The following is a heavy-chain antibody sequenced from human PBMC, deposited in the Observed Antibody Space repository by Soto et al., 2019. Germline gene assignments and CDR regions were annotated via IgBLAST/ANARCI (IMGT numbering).Heavy chain of an antibody. Sequence: SETLSLTCTVSGGSISSYYWSWIRQPPGKGLEWIGYIYYSGSTNYNPSLKSRVTISVDTSKNQFSLKLSSVTAADTAVYYCARALSGYDFDYYYYYMDVWGKGTTVTVSS. D-gene: IGHD5-12*01. CDR1: GGSISSYY. V-gene: IGHV4-59*08. CDR2: IYYSGST. CDR3: ARALSGYDFDYYYYYMDV. J-gene: IGHJ6*03.